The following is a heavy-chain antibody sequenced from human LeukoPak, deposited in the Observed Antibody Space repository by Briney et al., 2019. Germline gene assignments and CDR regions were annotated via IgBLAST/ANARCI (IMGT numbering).Heavy chain of an antibody. CDR3: ARGLRDSSGREYFQH. CDR2: MNPNSGNT. J-gene: IGHJ1*01. V-gene: IGHV1-8*01. Sequence: ASVKVSCKASGYTFTSYDISWVRQAAGQGLEWMGWMNPNSGNTGYAQKFKGRVTKTGNTSMSTAYMELSSLRSEDTAVYYCARGLRDSSGREYFQHWGQGTLVTVSS. CDR1: GYTFTSYD. D-gene: IGHD3-22*01.